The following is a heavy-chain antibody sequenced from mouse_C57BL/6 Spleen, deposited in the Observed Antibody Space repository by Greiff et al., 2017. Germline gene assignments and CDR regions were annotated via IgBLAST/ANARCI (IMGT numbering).Heavy chain of an antibody. J-gene: IGHJ2*01. V-gene: IGHV1-42*01. D-gene: IGHD2-1*01. CDR3: ARGGNNYFDY. Sequence: EVQGVESGPELVKPGASVKISCKASGYSFTGYYMNWVKQSPEKSLEWIGEINPSTGGTTYNQKFKAKATLTVDKSSSTAYMQLKSLTSEDSAVYYCARGGNNYFDYWGQGTTLTVSS. CDR2: INPSTGGT. CDR1: GYSFTGYY.